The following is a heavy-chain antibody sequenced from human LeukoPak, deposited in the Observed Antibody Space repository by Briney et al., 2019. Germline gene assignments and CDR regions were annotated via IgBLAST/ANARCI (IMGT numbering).Heavy chain of an antibody. CDR1: GGTFSNYA. D-gene: IGHD3-9*01. J-gene: IGHJ4*02. CDR2: IIPIFGTT. CDR3: ARDNSWGYDILTGLDY. V-gene: IGHV1-69*13. Sequence: SVKVSCKASGGTFSNYAISWVRQAPGQGLEWMGGIIPIFGTTNYAQKFQGRVTVTADESTSTACMELSSLRSEDTAVYYCARDNSWGYDILTGLDYWGQGTMVTVCS.